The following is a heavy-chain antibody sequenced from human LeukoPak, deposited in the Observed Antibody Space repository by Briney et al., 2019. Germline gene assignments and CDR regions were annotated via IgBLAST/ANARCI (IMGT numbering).Heavy chain of an antibody. Sequence: PSETLSLTCTVSGGSISSGSYYWSWIRQPAGKGLEWIGRIYTSGSTNYNPSLKSRVTISVDTSKNQFSLKLSPVTAADTAVYYCARVWRITMVRGVITDAFDIWGQGTMVTVSS. CDR2: IYTSGST. D-gene: IGHD3-10*01. CDR3: ARVWRITMVRGVITDAFDI. CDR1: GGSISSGSYY. J-gene: IGHJ3*02. V-gene: IGHV4-61*02.